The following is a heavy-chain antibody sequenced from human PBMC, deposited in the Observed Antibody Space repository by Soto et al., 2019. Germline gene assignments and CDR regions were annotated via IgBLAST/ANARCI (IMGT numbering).Heavy chain of an antibody. D-gene: IGHD6-13*01. J-gene: IGHJ5*02. CDR2: IYYSGST. V-gene: IGHV4-31*03. Sequence: QVQLQESGPGLVKPSQTLSLTCTVSGGSISSGGYYWSWIRQHPGKGLEWIGYIYYSGSTYYNPSLKSRVTISVETAKNHFTLKMSSVTAADTAVYYCARNQIAAAGEEVGWFDPWGQGTLVTVSS. CDR1: GGSISSGGYY. CDR3: ARNQIAAAGEEVGWFDP.